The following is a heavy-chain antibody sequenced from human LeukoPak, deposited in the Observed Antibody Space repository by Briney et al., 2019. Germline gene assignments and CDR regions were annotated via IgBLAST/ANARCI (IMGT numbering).Heavy chain of an antibody. CDR2: ISGSGSTT. J-gene: IGHJ4*02. Sequence: EGSLRLSCVASDFRFGVYAMSWVRQAPGEGLEWGSAISGSGSTTYYAVSVKGRFSISRDNSGNTLYLQMNSLTAEYAAVYYCAKSFRGYTGSYFDYWGQGTLVTVSS. CDR1: DFRFGVYA. V-gene: IGHV3-23*01. D-gene: IGHD3-16*02. CDR3: AKSFRGYTGSYFDY.